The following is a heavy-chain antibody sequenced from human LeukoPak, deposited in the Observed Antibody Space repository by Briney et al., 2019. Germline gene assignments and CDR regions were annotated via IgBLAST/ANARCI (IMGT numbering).Heavy chain of an antibody. Sequence: GGSQRLSCAASGFTFSSYSMHWIRQAPGKGLEWVSYISGSSRTMYYADSVKGRFTISRDNAKNSLYLQMNSLRAEDTAVYYCARDLGLYDYGGNIDYWGQGTLVTVSS. V-gene: IGHV3-48*04. CDR2: ISGSSRTM. D-gene: IGHD4-23*01. CDR3: ARDLGLYDYGGNIDY. J-gene: IGHJ4*02. CDR1: GFTFSSYS.